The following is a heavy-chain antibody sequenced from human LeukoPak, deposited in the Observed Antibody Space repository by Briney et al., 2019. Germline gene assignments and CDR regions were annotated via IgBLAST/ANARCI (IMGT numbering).Heavy chain of an antibody. CDR2: FDPEVGET. CDR1: GYTLTELS. CDR3: ATVFRPGPWDQLRFLEWSAYNWFDP. D-gene: IGHD3-3*01. V-gene: IGHV1-24*01. Sequence: ASVKVSCEVSGYTLTELSMHWVRETPGKGLGWMGGFDPEVGETIYTQNFQGRVTMTEDTSTETAYMDLSSLKSEETAVYYCATVFRPGPWDQLRFLEWSAYNWFDPWGQGTLVTVSS. J-gene: IGHJ5*02.